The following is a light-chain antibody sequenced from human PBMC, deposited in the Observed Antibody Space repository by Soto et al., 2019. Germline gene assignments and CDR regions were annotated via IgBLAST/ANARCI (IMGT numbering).Light chain of an antibody. J-gene: IGKJ1*01. Sequence: EIVLTQSPGTLSLSPGERATLSCRASQSVPKNYLAWYQHKPGQAPRLLIHGPSSRATGIPDRFSGSGSGTDFNLSINRMEPESFAVFFFHQLATSPQTFGQGTKVEIK. V-gene: IGKV3-20*01. CDR3: HQLATSPQT. CDR2: GPS. CDR1: QSVPKNY.